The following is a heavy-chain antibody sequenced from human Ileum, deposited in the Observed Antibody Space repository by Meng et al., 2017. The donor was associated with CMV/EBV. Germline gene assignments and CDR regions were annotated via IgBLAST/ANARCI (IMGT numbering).Heavy chain of an antibody. CDR2: IYRGDDK. V-gene: IGHV2-5*02. D-gene: IGHD1-26*01. J-gene: IGHJ4*02. CDR1: GFSPSTSGEG. Sequence: HITLKESGPTLVKPKQTLTLTCSFSGFSPSTSGEGVGWIRQPPGKALEWLALIYRGDDKRYSPSLNSRLTIAKDTSKNEVVLTLTNMGPIDTGTYYCAHFVGGYYPSRPDYWGQGTLVTVSS. CDR3: AHFVGGYYPSRPDY.